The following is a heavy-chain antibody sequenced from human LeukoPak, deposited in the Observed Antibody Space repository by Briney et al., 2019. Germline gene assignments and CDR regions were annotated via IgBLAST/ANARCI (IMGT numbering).Heavy chain of an antibody. CDR1: GFTFDDYG. V-gene: IGHV3-20*04. J-gene: IGHJ6*03. D-gene: IGHD3-22*01. CDR3: ARGLRDYYVSSGYTLYYYYMDV. Sequence: GGSLRLSCAASGFTFDDYGMSWVRQAPGKGLEWVSGINWNGGSTGYADSVKGRFTISRDNAKNSLYLQMNSLRAEDTALYYCARGLRDYYVSSGYTLYYYYMDVGGKGTTVTVSS. CDR2: INWNGGST.